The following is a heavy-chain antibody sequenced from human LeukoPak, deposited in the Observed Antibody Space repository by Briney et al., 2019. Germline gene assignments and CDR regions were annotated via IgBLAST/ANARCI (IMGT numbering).Heavy chain of an antibody. CDR1: GYTFTSYY. Sequence: GASVKVSCKASGYTFTSYYMHWVRQAPGQGLEWMGIINPSGGSTSYAQKFQGRVTMTRDTSTSTVYMELSSLRSEDTAVYYCARVHTVVTGYNWFDPWGQGTLVTVS. V-gene: IGHV1-46*01. CDR3: ARVHTVVTGYNWFDP. J-gene: IGHJ5*02. CDR2: INPSGGST. D-gene: IGHD2-21*02.